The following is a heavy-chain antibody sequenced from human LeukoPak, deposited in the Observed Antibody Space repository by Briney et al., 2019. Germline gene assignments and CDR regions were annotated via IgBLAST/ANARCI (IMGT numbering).Heavy chain of an antibody. V-gene: IGHV3-23*01. D-gene: IGHD6-13*01. CDR3: ARDGQQLGF. Sequence: GGSLRLSCAASGFNFRDAAMTWVRQAPGKGLEWVSLISFSGDNSYYADSVKGRFTISRDNSKNTLSLQMNSLRVEDTAVYYCARDGQQLGFWGQGTLVIVSS. J-gene: IGHJ4*02. CDR1: GFNFRDAA. CDR2: ISFSGDNS.